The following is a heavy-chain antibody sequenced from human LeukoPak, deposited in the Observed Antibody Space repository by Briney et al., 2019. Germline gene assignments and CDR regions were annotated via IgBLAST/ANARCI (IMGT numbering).Heavy chain of an antibody. J-gene: IGHJ6*02. CDR2: INHSGST. CDR3: AKDRSLPYYDFWSGYYNRMDV. CDR1: GGSFSGYY. D-gene: IGHD3-3*01. V-gene: IGHV4-34*01. Sequence: SETLSLTCAVYGGSFSGYYWSWIRQPPGKGLEWIGEINHSGSTNYNPSLKSRVTISVDTSKNQFSLKLSSVTAEDTAVYYCAKDRSLPYYDFWSGYYNRMDVWGQGTTVTVSS.